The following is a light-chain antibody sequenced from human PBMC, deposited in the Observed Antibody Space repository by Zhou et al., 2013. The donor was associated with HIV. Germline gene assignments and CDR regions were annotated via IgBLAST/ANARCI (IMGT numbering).Light chain of an antibody. Sequence: EIVLTQSPGTLSLSPGERATLSCRASLSVSNNYLAWYQQKPGQAPRLLIYGASSRATGIPDRFSGSGSGTDFTLTISRLEPEDFAVYYCQYYGSSPKTFGQGTTVEIK. J-gene: IGKJ1*01. CDR3: QYYGSSPKT. V-gene: IGKV3-20*01. CDR2: GAS. CDR1: LSVSNNY.